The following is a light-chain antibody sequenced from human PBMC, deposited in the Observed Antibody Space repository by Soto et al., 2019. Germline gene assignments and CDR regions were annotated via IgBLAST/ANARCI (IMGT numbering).Light chain of an antibody. Sequence: IPRTQAPASLSASVGARVTITCRASQGISNYLAWYQQKPGTVPKLLIYAASTLQSGVPSRFSGSGSGTDLTINISSLQPEDCETDYCQQADSFPQTFGQGTKVDI. J-gene: IGKJ1*01. CDR2: AAS. V-gene: IGKV1-27*01. CDR1: QGISNY. CDR3: QQADSFPQT.